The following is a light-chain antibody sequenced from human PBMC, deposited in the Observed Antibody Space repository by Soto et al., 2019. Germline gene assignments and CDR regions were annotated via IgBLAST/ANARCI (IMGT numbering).Light chain of an antibody. CDR1: QSVGTD. V-gene: IGKV3-15*01. Sequence: EIVMTQSPATLSVSPGETATLSCRASQSVGTDLAWYQQKPGQAPRLVIYGASSRATGVPARFSGSGSGTEFTLTISSLQSEDFAVYYCQQYNYWLALAFGGGTKVEIK. J-gene: IGKJ4*01. CDR3: QQYNYWLALA. CDR2: GAS.